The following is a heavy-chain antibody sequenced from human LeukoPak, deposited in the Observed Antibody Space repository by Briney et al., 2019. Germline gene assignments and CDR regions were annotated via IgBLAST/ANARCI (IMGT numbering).Heavy chain of an antibody. D-gene: IGHD4-17*01. CDR3: ARDYGVSDGY. V-gene: IGHV3-74*01. CDR1: GFTFSTYW. CDR2: IKGDGSST. Sequence: PGGSLRLSCAASGFTFSTYWMHWVRQAPGKGLVWVSRIKGDGSSTSYADSVKGRFAISRDNAKNTLYLQMNSLRAEGTAVYYCARDYGVSDGYWGQGTLVTVSS. J-gene: IGHJ4*02.